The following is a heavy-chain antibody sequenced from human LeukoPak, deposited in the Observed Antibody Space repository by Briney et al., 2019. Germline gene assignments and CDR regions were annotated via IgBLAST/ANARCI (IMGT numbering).Heavy chain of an antibody. CDR3: ARGLPSCYFDY. Sequence: PSETLSLTCTVSGGSISSSSYYWGWIRQPPGKGLEWIGSSYYSGSTYYNPSLKSRVTISVDTSKNQFSLQLSSVTAADTAVYYCARGLPSCYFDYWGQGTLVTVSS. J-gene: IGHJ4*02. CDR1: GGSISSSSYY. V-gene: IGHV4-39*01. CDR2: SYYSGST. D-gene: IGHD2-2*01.